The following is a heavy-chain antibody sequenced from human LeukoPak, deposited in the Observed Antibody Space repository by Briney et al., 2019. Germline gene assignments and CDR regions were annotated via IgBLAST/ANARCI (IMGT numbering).Heavy chain of an antibody. CDR3: ARLVSGYYPDAFDI. V-gene: IGHV3-21*01. J-gene: IGHJ3*02. CDR1: GFTFSSYS. Sequence: SGGSLRLSCAASGFTFSSYSMNWVRQAPGKGLEWVSSISSSSSYIYYADSVKGRFTISRDNAKNSLYLQMNSLRAEDTAVYYCARLVSGYYPDAFDIWGQGTMVTVSS. D-gene: IGHD3-22*01. CDR2: ISSSSSYI.